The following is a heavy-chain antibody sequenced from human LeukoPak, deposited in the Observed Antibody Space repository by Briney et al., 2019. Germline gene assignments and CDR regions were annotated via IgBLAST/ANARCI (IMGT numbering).Heavy chain of an antibody. CDR2: IMPNSDGI. CDR1: GYTLTDHH. V-gene: IGHV1-2*02. CDR3: ARDPVDGYSHYDF. Sequence: RASVKVSCKASGYTLTDHHLIWVRQAPGQGVEGMGWIMPNSDGIRYAQEFQGRVTMTRDTSISTAYMELTSLTSDDTAICYCARDPVDGYSHYDFWGQGTLVTVSS. D-gene: IGHD5-24*01. J-gene: IGHJ4*02.